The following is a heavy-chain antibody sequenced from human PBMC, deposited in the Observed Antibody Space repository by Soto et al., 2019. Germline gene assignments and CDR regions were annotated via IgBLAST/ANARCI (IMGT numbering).Heavy chain of an antibody. V-gene: IGHV4-38-2*01. D-gene: IGHD3-22*01. CDR1: GYSISSGYY. CDR2: MYHSGSS. CDR3: ARALYYEPFDD. J-gene: IGHJ4*01. Sequence: PSETLSLTCSVSGYSISSGYYWGWIRQPPGKGLEWIGSMYHSGSSYYNPSLRRRVTISVDSSRNQFSLKLSSVTAADTAVYYCARALYYEPFDDGGQGTLVTVSS.